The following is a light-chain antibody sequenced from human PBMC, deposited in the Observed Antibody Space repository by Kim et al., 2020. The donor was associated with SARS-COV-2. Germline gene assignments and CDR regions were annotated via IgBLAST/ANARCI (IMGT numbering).Light chain of an antibody. Sequence: ASVRYRVTITCRASQSVSTYLNWFQQRSGKAPKLLIYSASTLQTGVSARFSGTGSGTEFTLTISSLQPEDFATYYCQQSYSMPWTFGLGTKVDIK. J-gene: IGKJ1*01. V-gene: IGKV1-39*01. CDR3: QQSYSMPWT. CDR2: SAS. CDR1: QSVSTY.